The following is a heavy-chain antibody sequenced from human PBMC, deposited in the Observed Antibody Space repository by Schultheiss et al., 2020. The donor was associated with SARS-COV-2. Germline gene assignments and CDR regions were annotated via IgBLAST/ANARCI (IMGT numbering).Heavy chain of an antibody. CDR2: VSGSGDSR. CDR3: AKHGYNWRIDY. Sequence: GESLKISCAASGFTFTSYAMSWVRQAPGKGLEWVSTVSGSGDSRYYADSVKGQFTISRDYSKNTLYLRLNSLRVEDTAVYYCAKHGYNWRIDYWGQGTLVTVSS. CDR1: GFTFTSYA. J-gene: IGHJ4*02. V-gene: IGHV3-23*01. D-gene: IGHD5-24*01.